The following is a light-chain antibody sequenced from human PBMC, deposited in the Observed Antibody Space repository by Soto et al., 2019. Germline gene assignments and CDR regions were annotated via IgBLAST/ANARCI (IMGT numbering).Light chain of an antibody. J-gene: IGKJ4*01. V-gene: IGKV3-20*01. CDR1: QSVRSSY. CDR3: QQYGSSPPLT. Sequence: EIVMTQAPGTLSSSPGERATLSCRSSQSVRSSYLAWYQHKPGQAPRLLIYGASSRATGIPDRFSGSGSGTDFTLTISRLEPEDFAVYYCQQYGSSPPLTFGGGTKV. CDR2: GAS.